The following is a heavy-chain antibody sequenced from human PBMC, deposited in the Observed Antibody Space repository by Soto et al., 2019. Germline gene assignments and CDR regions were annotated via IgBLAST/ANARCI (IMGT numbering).Heavy chain of an antibody. D-gene: IGHD2-2*01. CDR1: GGSISSSSYY. J-gene: IGHJ6*03. CDR2: IYYGGST. Sequence: SETLSLTCTVSGGSISSSSYYWGWIRQPPGKGLEWIGSIYYGGSTYYNPSLKSRVTISVDTSKNQFSLKLSSVTAADTALYYCARSAALYYYYYVDVWGKGTTVTVPS. V-gene: IGHV4-39*01. CDR3: ARSAALYYYYYVDV.